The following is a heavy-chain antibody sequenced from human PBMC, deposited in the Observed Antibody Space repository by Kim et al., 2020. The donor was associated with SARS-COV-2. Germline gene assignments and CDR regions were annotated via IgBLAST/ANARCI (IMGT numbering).Heavy chain of an antibody. D-gene: IGHD6-13*01. CDR3: ARDRGGDEGSSWYLSWFDP. CDR2: ISSSSSYI. J-gene: IGHJ5*02. Sequence: GGSLRLSCAASGFTFSSYSMNWVRQAPGKGLEWVSSISSSSSYIYYADSVKGRFTISRDNAKNSLYLQMNSLRAEDTAVYYCARDRGGDEGSSWYLSWFDPWGQGTLVTVSS. CDR1: GFTFSSYS. V-gene: IGHV3-21*01.